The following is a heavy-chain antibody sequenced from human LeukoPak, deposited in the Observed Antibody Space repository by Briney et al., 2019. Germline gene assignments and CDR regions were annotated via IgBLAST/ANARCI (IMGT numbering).Heavy chain of an antibody. D-gene: IGHD3-22*01. CDR1: GFTFSSYG. CDR2: IWYDGSNK. Sequence: GGSLRLSCAASGFTFSSYGMHWVRQAPGKGLEWVAVIWYDGSNKYYADSVKGRFTISRDNSKNTLYLQMNSLRAEDTAVYYCARAYDSSGYYVGGYFDYWGQGTLVTVSS. CDR3: ARAYDSSGYYVGGYFDY. J-gene: IGHJ4*02. V-gene: IGHV3-33*01.